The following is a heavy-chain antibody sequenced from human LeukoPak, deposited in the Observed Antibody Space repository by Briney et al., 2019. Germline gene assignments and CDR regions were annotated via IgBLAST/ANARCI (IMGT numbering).Heavy chain of an antibody. D-gene: IGHD3-9*01. CDR3: ARDGDILTGHYKFYFDY. CDR1: GFTFSSYT. J-gene: IGHJ4*02. CDR2: IGFSSGYI. V-gene: IGHV3-21*01. Sequence: PGGSLRLSCAASGFTFSSYTMNWVRQAPGKGLEWVSSIGFSSGYIYYADSVKGRFTISRDNARKSLYLQMNSLRAEDTAVYYCARDGDILTGHYKFYFDYWGQGTLVTVSS.